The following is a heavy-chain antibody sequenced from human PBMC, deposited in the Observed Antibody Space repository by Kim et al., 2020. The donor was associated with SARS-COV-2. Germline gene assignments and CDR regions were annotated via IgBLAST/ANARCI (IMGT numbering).Heavy chain of an antibody. CDR1: GFTFSNYS. CDR2: IACNGGSG. J-gene: IGHJ2*01. V-gene: IGHV3-30-3*01. CDR3: YSATYCHVLLWFRYF. D-gene: IGHD3-10*01. Sequence: GGSLRLSCAASGFTFSNYSMSWVRQAPGKGLEWVAGIACNGGSGNNAYAVTVQVSISIDSADYTINLYLNMLRLKNADISYYYSATYCHVLLWFRYF.